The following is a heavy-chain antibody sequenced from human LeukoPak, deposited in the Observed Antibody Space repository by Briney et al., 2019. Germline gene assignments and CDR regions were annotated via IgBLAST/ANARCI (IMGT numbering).Heavy chain of an antibody. CDR2: ISAYNGNT. CDR3: ARAPLRFLDWRYYFDY. Sequence: ASVKVSCKASGYTFTSYGISWVRQAPGQGLEWMGWISAYNGNTNYAQKLQGRVTMTTDTSTSTAYMELRSLRSDDTAVYYCARAPLRFLDWRYYFDYWGQGTLVTVSS. J-gene: IGHJ4*02. V-gene: IGHV1-18*01. CDR1: GYTFTSYG. D-gene: IGHD3-3*01.